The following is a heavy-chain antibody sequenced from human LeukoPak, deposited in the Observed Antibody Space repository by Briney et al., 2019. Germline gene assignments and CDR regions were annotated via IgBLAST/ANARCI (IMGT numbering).Heavy chain of an antibody. Sequence: PGGSLRLSCAASGFTFSSYAMSWVRQAPGKGLEWVSAISGSGGSTYYADSVKGRFTISRDNSKNTLYLQMNSLRAEDTAVYYCAKCVAWGSSRDRHFDYWGQGTLVTVSS. V-gene: IGHV3-23*01. D-gene: IGHD3-16*02. CDR1: GFTFSSYA. CDR2: ISGSGGST. CDR3: AKCVAWGSSRDRHFDY. J-gene: IGHJ4*02.